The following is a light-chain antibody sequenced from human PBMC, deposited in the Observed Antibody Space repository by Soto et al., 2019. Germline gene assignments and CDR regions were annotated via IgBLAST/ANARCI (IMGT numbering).Light chain of an antibody. CDR2: AAS. Sequence: DIQMTQSPSSLSASVGDSVTITCQASQDIKYYLNWYQQKPGKAPKVLIYAASNLQSGVPSRFSGSGSGTDFTLTISSLQPEDFAAYYCQQSYSTPITFGQGTRLEIK. V-gene: IGKV1-39*01. J-gene: IGKJ5*01. CDR3: QQSYSTPIT. CDR1: QDIKYY.